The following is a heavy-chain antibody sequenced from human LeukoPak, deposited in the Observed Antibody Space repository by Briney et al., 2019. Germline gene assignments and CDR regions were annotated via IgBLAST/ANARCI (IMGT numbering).Heavy chain of an antibody. V-gene: IGHV1-18*01. CDR2: ISAYNGNT. D-gene: IGHD3-9*01. Sequence: ASVKVSCKASGYTFTSYGISWVRQAPGQGLEWMGWISAYNGNTNYAQKLQGRVTMTTDTSTSTAYMELRSLRSDDTAVYYCARSFDGRKGDYYYYMDVWGKGTTVTISS. CDR1: GYTFTSYG. CDR3: ARSFDGRKGDYYYYMDV. J-gene: IGHJ6*03.